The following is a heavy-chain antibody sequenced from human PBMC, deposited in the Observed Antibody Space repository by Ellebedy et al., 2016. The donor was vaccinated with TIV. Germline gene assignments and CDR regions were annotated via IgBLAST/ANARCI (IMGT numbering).Heavy chain of an antibody. V-gene: IGHV4-59*01. CDR3: ARQFKWFGEFQNYYYYGMDV. Sequence: MPSETLSLTCTVSGCSISSYYRSWNRLPPGKGLEWLGYIYYSGSTNYNPSLKSRVTISVDTSKNQFSLKLSSVTAADTAVYYCARQFKWFGEFQNYYYYGMDVWGQGTTVTVSS. J-gene: IGHJ6*02. CDR2: IYYSGST. D-gene: IGHD3-10*01. CDR1: GCSISSYY.